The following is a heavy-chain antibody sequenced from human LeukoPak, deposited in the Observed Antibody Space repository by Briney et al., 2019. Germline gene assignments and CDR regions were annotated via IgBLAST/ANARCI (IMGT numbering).Heavy chain of an antibody. D-gene: IGHD2-2*02. J-gene: IGHJ4*02. CDR3: ARYCSSTSCYTQFDY. V-gene: IGHV4-61*02. Sequence: SQTLSLTCTVSGGSISSGSYYWSWIWQPAGKGLEWIGRIYTSGSTNYNPSLKSRVTISVDTSKNHFSLKLSSVTAADTAVYYCARYCSSTSCYTQFDYWGQGTLVTVSS. CDR1: GGSISSGSYY. CDR2: IYTSGST.